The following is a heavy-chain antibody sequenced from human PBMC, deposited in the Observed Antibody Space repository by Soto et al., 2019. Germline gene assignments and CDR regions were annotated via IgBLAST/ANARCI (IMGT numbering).Heavy chain of an antibody. V-gene: IGHV3-23*01. J-gene: IGHJ4*02. D-gene: IGHD1-1*01. CDR1: GFLFSHYA. Sequence: DVQLLESGGGLAQPGGSLRLSCEASGFLFSHYAMTWVRQARGEGLEWVSTVAYNGDPYSPDSVKGRFTISRDNSRNTVTLQMTSLRAEDTAVYFCAKTRGTTVPSGTRTFDYWGQGTLVTVSS. CDR3: AKTRGTTVPSGTRTFDY. CDR2: VAYNGDP.